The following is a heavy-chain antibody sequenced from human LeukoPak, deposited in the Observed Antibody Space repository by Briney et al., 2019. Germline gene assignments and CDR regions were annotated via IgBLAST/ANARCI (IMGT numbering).Heavy chain of an antibody. J-gene: IGHJ4*02. V-gene: IGHV3-53*01. CDR2: IYSGGST. CDR3: ARGIVGATTNLVY. Sequence: PGGSLRLSCAASGFTVSSNYMSWVRQAPGKGLEWVSVIYSGGSTYYADSVKGRFTISRDNAKNSLYLQMNSLRAEDTAVYYCARGIVGATTNLVYWGQGTLVTVSS. D-gene: IGHD1-26*01. CDR1: GFTVSSNY.